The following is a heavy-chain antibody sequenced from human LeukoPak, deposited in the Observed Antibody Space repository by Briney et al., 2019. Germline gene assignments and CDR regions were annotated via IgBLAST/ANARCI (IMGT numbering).Heavy chain of an antibody. Sequence: GGSLRLSCAASGFTFSSYAMHWVRQAPGKGLEWVAVISYDGSNKYYADSVKGRFTISRDNSKNTLYLQMNSLRAEDTAVYYCARGQTTVVTPAHYWGQGTLVTVSS. CDR3: ARGQTTVVTPAHY. CDR1: GFTFSSYA. CDR2: ISYDGSNK. V-gene: IGHV3-30*04. J-gene: IGHJ4*02. D-gene: IGHD4-23*01.